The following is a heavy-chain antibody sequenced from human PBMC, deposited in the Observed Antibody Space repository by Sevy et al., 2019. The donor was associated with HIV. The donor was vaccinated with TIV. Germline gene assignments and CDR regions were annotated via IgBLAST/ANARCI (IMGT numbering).Heavy chain of an antibody. D-gene: IGHD3-10*01. CDR3: ARVVGYLSGNYYKYYYDLYV. CDR2: ISSVSTII. J-gene: IGHJ6*02. CDR1: GFSFNSYD. V-gene: IGHV3-21*01. Sequence: GGSLRLSCAASGFSFNSYDMNWVRQAPGKGLEWVSSISSVSTIIYYGDSVRGRFSISRDNTKKSLYLQMNNLRVEDTAVYYFARVVGYLSGNYYKYYYDLYVWGQGTTVTVSS.